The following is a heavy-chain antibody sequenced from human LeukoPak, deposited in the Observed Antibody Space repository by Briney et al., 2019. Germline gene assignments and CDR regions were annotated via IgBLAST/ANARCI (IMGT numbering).Heavy chain of an antibody. CDR2: INHSGST. V-gene: IGHV4-34*01. J-gene: IGHJ4*02. CDR1: GGSFSGYY. D-gene: IGHD2-2*02. Sequence: PSETLSLTCAVYGGSFSGYYWSWIRQPPGKGLEWIGEINHSGSTNYNPSLKSRVTISVDTSKNQFSLKLSSVTAAHTAVYYCAGGGRGIYCSSTSCYKGHFDYWGQGTLVTVSS. CDR3: AGGGRGIYCSSTSCYKGHFDY.